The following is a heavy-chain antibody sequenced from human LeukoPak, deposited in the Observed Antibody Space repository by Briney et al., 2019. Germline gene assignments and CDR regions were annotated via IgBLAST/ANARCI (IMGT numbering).Heavy chain of an antibody. CDR2: ISSSSSYI. J-gene: IGHJ6*02. V-gene: IGHV3-21*01. Sequence: PGGSLRLSCAASGFTFSSYSMNWVRQAPGKGLEWVSSISSSSSYIYYADSVKGRFTISRDNAKNSLYLQMNSLRAEDTAVYYCARDWGSSWYDGGYYYYGMDVWGQGTTVTVS. D-gene: IGHD6-13*01. CDR3: ARDWGSSWYDGGYYYYGMDV. CDR1: GFTFSSYS.